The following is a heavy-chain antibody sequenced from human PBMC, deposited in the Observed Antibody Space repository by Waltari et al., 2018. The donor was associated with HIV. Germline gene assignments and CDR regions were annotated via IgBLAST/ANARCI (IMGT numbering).Heavy chain of an antibody. CDR3: ASGTIPTAHFDF. J-gene: IGHJ4*02. V-gene: IGHV4-39*07. CDR2: IFHSGSP. CDR1: GGSISSSGYY. Sequence: QLQLQESGPGLVKPSESLSLTCSVSGGSISSSGYYWGWIRQPPGKGLEWIGSIFHSGSPFYNPSLKSRVTISVDTSKNQFSLKLSSVTAADTAVYNCASGTIPTAHFDFWGQGTQVTVSS. D-gene: IGHD3-3*01.